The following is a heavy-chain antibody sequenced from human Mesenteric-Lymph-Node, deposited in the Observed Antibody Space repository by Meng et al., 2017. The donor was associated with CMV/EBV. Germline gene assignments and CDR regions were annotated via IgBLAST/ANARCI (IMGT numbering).Heavy chain of an antibody. D-gene: IGHD3-22*01. Sequence: GSLRLSCAVYGGSFSGYYWSWIRQPPGKGLEWIGYIYYSGSTNYNPSLKSRITISIDTSKNHFSLKLSSVTAADTAVYYCASSNYYDSSGSFDYWGQGTLVTVSS. CDR3: ASSNYYDSSGSFDY. V-gene: IGHV4-59*01. J-gene: IGHJ4*02. CDR1: GGSFSGYY. CDR2: IYYSGST.